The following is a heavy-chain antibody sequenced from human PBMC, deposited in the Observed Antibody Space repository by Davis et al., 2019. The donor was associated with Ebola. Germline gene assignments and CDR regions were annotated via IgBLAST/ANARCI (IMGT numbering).Heavy chain of an antibody. CDR2: ISYDGSNK. V-gene: IGHV3-30*04. J-gene: IGHJ4*02. D-gene: IGHD3-3*01. CDR3: AEAYYDFWSGYSN. Sequence: GESLKISCAASGFTFSSYAMHWVRQAPGKGLEWVAVISYDGSNKYYEDSVKGRFTISRDNSKNTLYLQMNSLRAEDTAVYYCAEAYYDFWSGYSNWGQGTLVTVSS. CDR1: GFTFSSYA.